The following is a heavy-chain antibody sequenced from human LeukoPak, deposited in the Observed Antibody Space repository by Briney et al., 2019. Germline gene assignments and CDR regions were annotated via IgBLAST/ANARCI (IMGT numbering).Heavy chain of an antibody. CDR3: ARGLESSGWYGMDV. V-gene: IGHV1-46*01. D-gene: IGHD6-19*01. J-gene: IGHJ6*02. Sequence: ASVKVSCKTSGYTFSRHYIHWVRQAPGQGLEWLGIINTSGATTRYGQNFKGRVTATRDTSTSTVYMEMSSLNSEDTAVYHCARGLESSGWYGMDVWGQGTTIIVSS. CDR2: INTSGATT. CDR1: GYTFSRHY.